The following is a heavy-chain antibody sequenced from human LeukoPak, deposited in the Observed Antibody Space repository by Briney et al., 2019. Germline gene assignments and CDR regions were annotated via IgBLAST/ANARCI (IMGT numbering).Heavy chain of an antibody. CDR1: GYTFTSYY. J-gene: IGHJ4*02. V-gene: IGHV1-46*01. CDR2: INPSGGST. D-gene: IGHD6-19*01. Sequence: ASVKVSCKASGYTFTSYYMHWVRQAPGQGLEWMGIINPSGGSTSYAQKFQGRVTMTRDMSTSTVYMELSSLRSEDTAVYYCARDPIAVAGTHYWGQGTLVTVSS. CDR3: ARDPIAVAGTHY.